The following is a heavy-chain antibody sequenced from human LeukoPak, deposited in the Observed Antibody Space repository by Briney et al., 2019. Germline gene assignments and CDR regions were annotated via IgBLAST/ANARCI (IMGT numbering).Heavy chain of an antibody. D-gene: IGHD3-22*01. V-gene: IGHV3-21*01. CDR3: ARDTKDSSGYDY. Sequence: GGSLRLSCAASGFTFSTYGMHWVRQAPGKGLEWVSSISSSSSYIYYADSVKGRFTISRDNAKNSLYLQMNSLRAEDTAVYYCARDTKDSSGYDYWGQGTLVTVSS. J-gene: IGHJ4*02. CDR2: ISSSSSYI. CDR1: GFTFSTYG.